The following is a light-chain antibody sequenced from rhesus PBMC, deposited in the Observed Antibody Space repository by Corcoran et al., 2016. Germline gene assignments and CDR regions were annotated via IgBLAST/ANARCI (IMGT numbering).Light chain of an antibody. CDR1: QNIDRK. J-gene: IGKJ4*01. CDR2: AAS. V-gene: IGKV1S8*01. CDR3: QHYYYTPLT. Sequence: DIQMTQSPSALSASVGDRVTICCRASQNIDRKIAWYQKKPGKAPKLLIYAASSLQTGIPSRVSGCGSGTDFTLPISLLQPQDSAAYYCQHYYYTPLTFGGGTKVEIK.